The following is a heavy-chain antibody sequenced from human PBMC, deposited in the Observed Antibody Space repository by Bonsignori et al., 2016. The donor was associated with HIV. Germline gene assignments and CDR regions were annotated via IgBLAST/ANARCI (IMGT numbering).Heavy chain of an antibody. CDR3: AKMGDCSSTSCYTRDRALDY. Sequence: GESLKISCAASEFTFSNYAMSWVRQAPGKGLECVSVITKSSTYTYSADSVKGRFTISRDDSKNTLYLQMNSLRAEDTAVYFCAKMGDCSSTSCYTRDRALDYWGQGTLVTVSS. D-gene: IGHD2-2*02. J-gene: IGHJ4*02. V-gene: IGHV3-23*01. CDR2: ITKSSTYT. CDR1: EFTFSNYA.